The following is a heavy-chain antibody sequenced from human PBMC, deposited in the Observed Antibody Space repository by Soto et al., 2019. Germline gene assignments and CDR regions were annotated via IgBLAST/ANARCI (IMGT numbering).Heavy chain of an antibody. CDR1: GFTFSSYS. D-gene: IGHD2-15*01. V-gene: IGHV3-21*01. CDR3: ARAEMVVAATPWGY. J-gene: IGHJ4*02. CDR2: ISSSSSYI. Sequence: EVQLVESGGGLVKPGGSLRLSCAASGFTFSSYSMNWVRQAPGKGLEWVSSISSSSSYIYYADSVKGRFTISRDNAKNSLYLQMNSLRAEDTAVYYCARAEMVVAATPWGYWGQGTLVTVSS.